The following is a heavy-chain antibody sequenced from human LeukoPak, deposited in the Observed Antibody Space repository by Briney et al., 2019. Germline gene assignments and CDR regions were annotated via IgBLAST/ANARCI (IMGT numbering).Heavy chain of an antibody. CDR3: ATLDMYSSGRYTRSDY. D-gene: IGHD6-19*01. V-gene: IGHV3-23*01. Sequence: PGGSLRLSCAASGFTFSSYAMSWVRQAPGKGLEWVSAISGSGGSTYYADSVKGRFTISRDNSKNTLYLQMNSLRAEETAVYYCATLDMYSSGRYTRSDYWGQGTLVTVSS. CDR2: ISGSGGST. J-gene: IGHJ4*02. CDR1: GFTFSSYA.